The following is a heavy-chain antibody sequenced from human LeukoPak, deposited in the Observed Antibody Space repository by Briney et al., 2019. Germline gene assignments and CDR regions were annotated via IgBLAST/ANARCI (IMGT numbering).Heavy chain of an antibody. CDR1: GGSFSGYY. D-gene: IGHD6-13*01. J-gene: IGHJ4*02. Sequence: LETLSLTCAVYGGSFSGYYWSWISQPPGKGLEWIGEINHSGSTTYNPSLQSRVTISLDTSKNQFSLKLSSVTAADTAVYYCARTPLIAAAGITWGQGSLVTVSS. CDR3: ARTPLIAAAGIT. V-gene: IGHV4-34*01. CDR2: INHSGST.